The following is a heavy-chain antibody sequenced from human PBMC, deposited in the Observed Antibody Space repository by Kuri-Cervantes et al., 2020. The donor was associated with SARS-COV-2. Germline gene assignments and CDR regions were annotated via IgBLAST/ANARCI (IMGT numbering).Heavy chain of an antibody. V-gene: IGHV1-69*13. D-gene: IGHD2-8*01. J-gene: IGHJ4*02. Sequence: SVKVSCKAFGDSFSSYSFNWVRQAPGQGLEWMGGIIPMFGTADYAQKFQGRVTVTADESTRTVYMELSSLRSDDTAVYYCARDCSGTDCNVIVYALSDWGQGILVTVSS. CDR2: IIPMFGTA. CDR3: ARDCSGTDCNVIVYALSD. CDR1: GDSFSSYS.